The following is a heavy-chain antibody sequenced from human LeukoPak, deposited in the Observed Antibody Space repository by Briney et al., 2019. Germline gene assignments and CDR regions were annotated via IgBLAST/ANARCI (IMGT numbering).Heavy chain of an antibody. CDR1: GFTFTNYD. V-gene: IGHV3-13*01. CDR3: ASSPAYSSSWYAIDN. D-gene: IGHD6-13*01. CDR2: IGTAGDT. J-gene: IGHJ4*02. Sequence: PGGSLRLSCAASGFTFTNYDMHWVRQAAGKGLEWVSAIGTAGDTYYPGSVKGRFTISRENAKNSLYLQMNSLSAGDTAVYYCASSPAYSSSWYAIDNRGQGTLVTVSP.